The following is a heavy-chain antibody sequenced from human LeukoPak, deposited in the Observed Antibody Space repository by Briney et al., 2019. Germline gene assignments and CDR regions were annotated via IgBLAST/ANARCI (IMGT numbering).Heavy chain of an antibody. CDR3: AREVNYYDSSGAGYNWFAP. D-gene: IGHD3-22*01. CDR1: GYTFTSYG. V-gene: IGHV1-18*01. Sequence: ASVKVSCKASGYTFTSYGISWVRQAPGQGLEWMGWISAYNGNTNYAQKLQGRVTMTTDTSTSTAYMELRSLRSDDTAVYYCAREVNYYDSSGAGYNWFAPWGQGTLVTVSS. CDR2: ISAYNGNT. J-gene: IGHJ5*02.